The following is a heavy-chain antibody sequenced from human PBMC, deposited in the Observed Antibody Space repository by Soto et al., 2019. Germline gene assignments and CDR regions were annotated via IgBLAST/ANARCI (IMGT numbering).Heavy chain of an antibody. Sequence: QVQLQESGPGLVKPSGTLSLTCAVSGGSICSSNWWSWVRQPPGKGLEWIGEIYHSGSTNYNPSLKSRVTISVDKSKNQFSLKLSSVTAADTAVYYCARAASLNKFRNYVSYFDYWGQGTLVTVSS. J-gene: IGHJ4*02. CDR3: ARAASLNKFRNYVSYFDY. CDR2: IYHSGST. V-gene: IGHV4-4*02. D-gene: IGHD4-4*01. CDR1: GGSICSSNW.